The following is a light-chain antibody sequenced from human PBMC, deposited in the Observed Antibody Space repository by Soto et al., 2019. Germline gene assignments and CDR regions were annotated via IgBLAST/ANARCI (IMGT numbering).Light chain of an antibody. Sequence: EIVLTQSPATLSLSPGARATLSCRASQSVSSYLAWYQQKPGQAPRLLIYDASNRATGIPARFSGSGSGTDFTLTISSLEPEDFAVYYCQQRSNWHPTFGQGTRRASK. V-gene: IGKV3-11*01. CDR2: DAS. CDR1: QSVSSY. CDR3: QQRSNWHPT. J-gene: IGKJ5*01.